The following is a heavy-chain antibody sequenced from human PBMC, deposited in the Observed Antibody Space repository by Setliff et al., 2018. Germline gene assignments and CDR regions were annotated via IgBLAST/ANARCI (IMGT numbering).Heavy chain of an antibody. CDR1: SGSISSGSYY. J-gene: IGHJ4*02. CDR2: IYTSGST. Sequence: PSEALSLTCTVSSGSISSGSYYWSWIRQPAGKGLEWSGRIYTSGSTNYNPSLKSRVTISMDTSKNQFSLKVSSVTAADTAVYYCARSFSRREKFLLDYWGQGALVTVSS. CDR3: ARSFSRREKFLLDY. V-gene: IGHV4-61*02.